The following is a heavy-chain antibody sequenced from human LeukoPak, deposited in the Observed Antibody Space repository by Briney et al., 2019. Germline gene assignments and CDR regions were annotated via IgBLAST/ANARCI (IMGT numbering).Heavy chain of an antibody. CDR3: ARDTGYSYGS. Sequence: SETLSLTCTVSGGSISSYYWSWIRQSPGKGLEWIGYIYYSGSTNYNPSLKSRVTISVDTSKNQFSLKLSSVTAADTAVYYCARDTGYSYGSWGQGTLVTVSS. V-gene: IGHV4-59*01. D-gene: IGHD5-18*01. CDR1: GGSISSYY. J-gene: IGHJ5*02. CDR2: IYYSGST.